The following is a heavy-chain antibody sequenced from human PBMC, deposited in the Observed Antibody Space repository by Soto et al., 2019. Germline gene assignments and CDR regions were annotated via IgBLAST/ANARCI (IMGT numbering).Heavy chain of an antibody. D-gene: IGHD3-10*01. CDR1: GYTFTSYG. CDR3: ARESGFYYYGSGSFPDFDY. V-gene: IGHV1-18*04. J-gene: IGHJ4*02. CDR2: ISAYNGNT. Sequence: XSVKVSCKASGYTFTSYGISWVRQAPGQGLEWMGWISAYNGNTNYAQKLQGRVTMTTDTSTSTAYMELRSLRSDDTAVYYCARESGFYYYGSGSFPDFDYWGQGTLVTVSS.